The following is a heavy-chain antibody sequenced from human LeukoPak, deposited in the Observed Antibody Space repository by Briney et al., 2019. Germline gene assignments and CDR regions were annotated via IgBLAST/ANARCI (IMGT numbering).Heavy chain of an antibody. V-gene: IGHV3-23*01. CDR2: ISGSGGST. Sequence: GGPLRLPCAASGFTLSSYAMSGVRQAPGKALGGFAAISGSGGSTYYADSVQGRFSISRDNSKNTLYLQLNSLRAEDTAVYYCAKDGYSNGGVSWFDPWGKGTLVTV. J-gene: IGHJ5*02. CDR1: GFTLSSYA. D-gene: IGHD4-11*01. CDR3: AKDGYSNGGVSWFDP.